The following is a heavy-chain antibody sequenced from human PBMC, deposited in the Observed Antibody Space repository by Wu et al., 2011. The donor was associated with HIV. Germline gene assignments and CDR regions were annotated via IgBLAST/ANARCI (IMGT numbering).Heavy chain of an antibody. CDR3: ASVPITMVRGVKTQTGPVDY. D-gene: IGHD3-10*01. V-gene: IGHV1-69*14. CDR2: IIPIFGTA. CDR1: GGTFSSSA. J-gene: IGHJ4*02. Sequence: QVQLVQSGAEVKKPGSSVKVSCKASGGTFSSSAINWVRQAPGQGLEWMGRIIPIFGTANYAQKFQGRVTITADKSTSTAYMELSSLRSEDTAVYYCASVPITMVRGVKTQTGPVDYWGQGTLVTVSS.